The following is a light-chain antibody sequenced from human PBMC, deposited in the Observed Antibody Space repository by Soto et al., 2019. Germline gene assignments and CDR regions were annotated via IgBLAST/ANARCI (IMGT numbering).Light chain of an antibody. J-gene: IGKJ1*01. V-gene: IGKV2D-29*01. CDR2: EVS. CDR3: MQNIQLPWT. Sequence: DFFMSQLPVSLFVTHGQSPFISCKSAQMLLQSDGKTFLYWYLQKPGQPPQLLIYEVSSRFSGVPDRFSGSGSGTDFTLKISGVEAEDVGVYYCMQNIQLPWTFGQGTKVDI. CDR1: QMLLQSDGKTF.